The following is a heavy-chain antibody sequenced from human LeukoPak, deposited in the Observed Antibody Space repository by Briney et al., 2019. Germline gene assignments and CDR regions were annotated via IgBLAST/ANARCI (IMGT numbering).Heavy chain of an antibody. CDR3: ARDRPFIAAPRGLDY. CDR1: GGSFTGYY. Sequence: SETLSLTCAVYGGSFTGYYWSWVRQPPGKGLEWIGEINHGGTTDYNPSLKSRVAILVDTSKNQFSLKLSSVTAADTAVYYCARDRPFIAAPRGLDYWGQGTLVTVSS. D-gene: IGHD6-6*01. J-gene: IGHJ4*02. V-gene: IGHV4-34*01. CDR2: INHGGTT.